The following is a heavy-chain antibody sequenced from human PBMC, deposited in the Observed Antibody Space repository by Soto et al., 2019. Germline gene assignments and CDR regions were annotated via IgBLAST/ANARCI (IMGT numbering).Heavy chain of an antibody. V-gene: IGHV3-23*01. Sequence: PGGSLRLSCAASGITFNNYALNWVRQAPGKGLEWVSGISGSGISTYYADSVKGRFTISRDNSKDTLHLQMNSLRAEDTAVYYCAKTPRQWLVYFDYWGQGTLVTVSS. J-gene: IGHJ4*02. CDR2: ISGSGIST. CDR3: AKTPRQWLVYFDY. CDR1: GITFNNYA. D-gene: IGHD6-19*01.